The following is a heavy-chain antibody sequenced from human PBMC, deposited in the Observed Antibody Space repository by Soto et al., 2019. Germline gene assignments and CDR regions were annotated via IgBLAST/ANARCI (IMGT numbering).Heavy chain of an antibody. CDR2: IYYSGST. V-gene: IGHV4-30-4*01. CDR1: GGSISSGDYY. D-gene: IGHD3-22*01. J-gene: IGHJ4*02. Sequence: QVQLQESGPGLVKPSQTLSLTCTVSGGSISSGDYYWSWIRQPPGKGLEWIGYIYYSGSTYYNPSLKRVVTSSVDTSENQFSRKLSSVTAADTAVYYCASGGNDSRGYYRYWGQGTLVTVSS. CDR3: ASGGNDSRGYYRY.